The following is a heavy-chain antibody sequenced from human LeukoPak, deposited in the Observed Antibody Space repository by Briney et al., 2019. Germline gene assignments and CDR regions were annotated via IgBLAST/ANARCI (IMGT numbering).Heavy chain of an antibody. D-gene: IGHD2/OR15-2a*01. CDR2: ITSDGRST. V-gene: IGHV3-74*01. CDR1: GFTFSSYW. CDR3: SYGAPTTSDY. J-gene: IGHJ4*02. Sequence: GGSLRLSCAASGFTFSSYWMHWVRQAPGKGLVWVSRITSDGRSTSYADSVKGRFTMSRDNAKNTLYLQMNRLRVEDTAVYYCSYGAPTTSDYWGQGTLVTVSS.